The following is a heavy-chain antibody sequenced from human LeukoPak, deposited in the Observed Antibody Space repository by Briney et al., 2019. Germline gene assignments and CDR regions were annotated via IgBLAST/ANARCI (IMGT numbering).Heavy chain of an antibody. J-gene: IGHJ3*02. CDR1: GGSISSDYYY. CDR2: IYYSGST. Sequence: SETLSLTCTVSGGSISSDYYYWSWIRQHPGKGLEWIGYIYYSGSTYYNPSLKSRLTISVDTSENQFSLNLSSVTAADTAVYYCARRGGRDDAFDSWGQGTMVTVSS. CDR3: ARRGGRDDAFDS. V-gene: IGHV4-31*03. D-gene: IGHD3-16*01.